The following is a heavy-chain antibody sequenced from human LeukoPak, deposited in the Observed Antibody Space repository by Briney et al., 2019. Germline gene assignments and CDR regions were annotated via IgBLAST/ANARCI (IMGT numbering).Heavy chain of an antibody. D-gene: IGHD1-26*01. CDR3: ARGGSIVGATVIFDY. Sequence: ASVKVSCKASGYTFTSYYMHWVRQAPGQGLEWMGIINPSGGSTSYAQKFQGRVTMTRDTSTSTVYMELSSLRSEDTAVYYCARGGSIVGATVIFDYWGQGTLVPVSS. CDR1: GYTFTSYY. J-gene: IGHJ4*02. V-gene: IGHV1-46*01. CDR2: INPSGGST.